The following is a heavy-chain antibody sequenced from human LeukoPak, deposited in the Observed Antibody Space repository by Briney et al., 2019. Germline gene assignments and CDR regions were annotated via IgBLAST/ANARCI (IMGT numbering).Heavy chain of an antibody. D-gene: IGHD6-13*01. J-gene: IGHJ5*02. V-gene: IGHV5-51*01. CDR3: VRFALTSSLDH. CDR1: GYKLTNNW. Sequence: LGESLKIPCQISGYKLTNNWIGWVRQVPGKGLEWMGLSYPGYSDAKYSPSFQGQVTLSVDASISTAYLQLSGLRASDTAIYYCVRFALTSSLDHWGQGTLVTVSS. CDR2: SYPGYSDA.